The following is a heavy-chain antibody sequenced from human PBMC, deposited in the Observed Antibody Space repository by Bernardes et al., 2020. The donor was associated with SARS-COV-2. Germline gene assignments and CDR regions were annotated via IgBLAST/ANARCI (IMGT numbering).Heavy chain of an antibody. D-gene: IGHD5-12*01. V-gene: IGHV3-13*05. CDR3: ARFDTSGYDV. CDR1: GFFFENYD. Sequence: GGSLRLSCVASGFFFENYDMHWVRQVRGKGLEWVSSVDTAGDPNYSGSARGRFTLVRENAKKSLYLQLNSVISEDTGIYFCARFDTSGYDVWGQGTLVTVSS. J-gene: IGHJ4*02. CDR2: VDTAGDP.